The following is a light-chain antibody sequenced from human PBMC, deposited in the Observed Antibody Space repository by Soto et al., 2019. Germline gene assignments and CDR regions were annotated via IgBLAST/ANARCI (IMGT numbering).Light chain of an antibody. CDR3: SSYAGSNNYV. CDR1: SSDVGGYNY. V-gene: IGLV2-8*01. J-gene: IGLJ1*01. Sequence: QSALAQPPSASGSPGQSVTISCTGTSSDVGGYNYVSWCQQHPGKPPKLIIYEVSKRPSGVTDRFFGSKSGNTASLTVSGLQAEDEADYYCSSYAGSNNYVFGTGTKVTVL. CDR2: EVS.